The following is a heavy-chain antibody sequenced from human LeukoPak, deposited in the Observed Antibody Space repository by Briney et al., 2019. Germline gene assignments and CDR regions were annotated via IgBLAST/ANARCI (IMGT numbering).Heavy chain of an antibody. J-gene: IGHJ5*02. Sequence: SETLSLTCTVSVTFIDNGYYWGWIRQPPRKGLEWIGSIYHTGSTYFNPSLQSRVTISVDTSKNQFSLKLSSVTAADTAVYYCARDRPYYDILTGLDPWGQGTLVTVSS. CDR2: IYHTGST. CDR1: VTFIDNGYY. V-gene: IGHV4-38-2*02. CDR3: ARDRPYYDILTGLDP. D-gene: IGHD3-9*01.